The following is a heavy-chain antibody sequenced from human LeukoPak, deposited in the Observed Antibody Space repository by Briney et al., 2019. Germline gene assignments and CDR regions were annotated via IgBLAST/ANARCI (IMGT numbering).Heavy chain of an antibody. CDR2: IKSKTDGGTT. J-gene: IGHJ4*02. CDR1: GYTFNTYW. V-gene: IGHV3-15*01. Sequence: GESLKISCKTSGYTFNTYWIGWVRQAPGKGLEWVGRIKSKTDGGTTDYAAPVKGRFTISRDDSKNTLYLQMNSLKTEDTAVYYCTTERREFDYWGQGTLVTVSS. CDR3: TTERREFDY.